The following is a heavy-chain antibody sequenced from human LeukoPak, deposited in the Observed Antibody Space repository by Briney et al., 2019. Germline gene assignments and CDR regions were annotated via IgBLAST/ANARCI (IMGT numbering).Heavy chain of an antibody. D-gene: IGHD2-2*01. V-gene: IGHV3-23*01. CDR2: ISGSGGST. Sequence: GGSLRLSCAASGFTFSSYAMSWVRQVSGKGLEWVSAISGSGGSTYYADSVKGRFTISRDNSKNTLYLQMNSLRAEDTAVYYCAKDYEDIVVSVRPNKFDPWGQGTLVTVSS. CDR1: GFTFSSYA. J-gene: IGHJ5*02. CDR3: AKDYEDIVVSVRPNKFDP.